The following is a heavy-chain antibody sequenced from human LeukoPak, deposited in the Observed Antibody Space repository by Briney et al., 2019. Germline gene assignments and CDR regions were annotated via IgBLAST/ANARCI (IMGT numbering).Heavy chain of an antibody. Sequence: GASVKVSCKASGYTFTSYGISWVRQAPGQGLEWMGWISAYNGNTNYAQKLQGRVTMTTDTSTNTAYMELRSLRSDDTAVYYCARETSAYCGGDCYSVAFDIWGQGTMVTVSS. D-gene: IGHD2-21*02. J-gene: IGHJ3*02. CDR3: ARETSAYCGGDCYSVAFDI. CDR1: GYTFTSYG. CDR2: ISAYNGNT. V-gene: IGHV1-18*01.